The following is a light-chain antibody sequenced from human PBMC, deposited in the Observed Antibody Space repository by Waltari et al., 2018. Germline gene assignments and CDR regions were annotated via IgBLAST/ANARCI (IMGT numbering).Light chain of an antibody. CDR1: QSISNW. CDR3: QQYNTYSS. V-gene: IGKV1-5*03. Sequence: DIQMTQSPSSLSASVGDRDTITCRASQSISNWLAWYQQKPGKAPILLIYKASILKSGVPSRFSGGGSGTQFTLTISSLQPDDFATYYCQQYNTYSSFGQGTKLEIK. J-gene: IGKJ2*01. CDR2: KAS.